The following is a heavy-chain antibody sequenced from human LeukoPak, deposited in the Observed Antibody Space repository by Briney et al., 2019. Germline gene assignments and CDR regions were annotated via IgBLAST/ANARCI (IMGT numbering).Heavy chain of an antibody. V-gene: IGHV4-61*02. Sequence: SKTLSLTCTVSGGSFSSPNYYWSWIRQPAGKGLEWIGRIYTTGFTNYHPSLKSRVTISVDTSKNQFSLSLTSVTAADTAVYYCAREYISIIEPPRGFDSWSQGTLVTVSA. CDR1: GGSFSSPNYY. CDR3: AREYISIIEPPRGFDS. D-gene: IGHD3-3*01. CDR2: IYTTGFT. J-gene: IGHJ4*02.